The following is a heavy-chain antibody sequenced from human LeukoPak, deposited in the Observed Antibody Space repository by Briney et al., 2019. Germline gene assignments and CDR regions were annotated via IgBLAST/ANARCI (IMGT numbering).Heavy chain of an antibody. CDR2: ISAYNGNT. J-gene: IGHJ4*02. D-gene: IGHD2-8*01. CDR3: ARVSSVGSNCDY. Sequence: ASVKVSCKASGYTFTNFGVTWVRQDPGQGLEWMGWISAYNGNTNYAQNLQGRVTMTTDTSTTTAYMEVRSLTSDDTAVYYSARVSSVGSNCDYWGQGTLVTVSS. V-gene: IGHV1-18*01. CDR1: GYTFTNFG.